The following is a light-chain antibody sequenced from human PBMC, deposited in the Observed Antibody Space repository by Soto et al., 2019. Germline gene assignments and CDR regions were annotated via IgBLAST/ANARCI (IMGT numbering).Light chain of an antibody. CDR1: SSDVGGYNY. Sequence: QSVLTQPASVSGSPGQSITIACTGSSSDVGGYNYVSWYQQHPGKAPRLMICDVSNRPSGVSNRFSGSKSANTASLTISGLQAEDEADYYCSSYTSRSTVIFGGGTKL. J-gene: IGLJ2*01. V-gene: IGLV2-14*01. CDR2: DVS. CDR3: SSYTSRSTVI.